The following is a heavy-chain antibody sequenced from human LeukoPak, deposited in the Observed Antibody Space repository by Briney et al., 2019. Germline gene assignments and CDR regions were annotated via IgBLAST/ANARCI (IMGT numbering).Heavy chain of an antibody. Sequence: AAVNVSCKASGYTFTGYYMHWVRQAPGQGLEWMGWINPNSGGTNYAQKFQGRVTMTRNTSISTAYMELSRLRSDDTAAYYCARVLLPSRITMVQQIQHWGQGTLVTVSS. CDR2: INPNSGGT. V-gene: IGHV1-2*02. J-gene: IGHJ1*01. CDR3: ARVLLPSRITMVQQIQH. CDR1: GYTFTGYY. D-gene: IGHD3-10*01.